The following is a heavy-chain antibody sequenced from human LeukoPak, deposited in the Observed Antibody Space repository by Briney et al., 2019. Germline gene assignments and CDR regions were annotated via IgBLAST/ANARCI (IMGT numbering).Heavy chain of an antibody. V-gene: IGHV3-23*01. Sequence: GGSLRLSCAASRFSFSDYAMSWVRQAPGKGLEWVSTISGSGGAGTYYADSVKGRFTVSRDNSRNTLYLPMNSLRAEDTAVYYCVKDRGGSPFYGMDVWGQGTTVTVSS. CDR3: VKDRGGSPFYGMDV. J-gene: IGHJ6*02. CDR1: RFSFSDYA. CDR2: ISGSGGAGT. D-gene: IGHD1-26*01.